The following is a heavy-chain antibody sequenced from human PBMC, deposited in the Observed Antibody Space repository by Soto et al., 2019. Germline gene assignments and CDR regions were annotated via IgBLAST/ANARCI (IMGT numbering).Heavy chain of an antibody. CDR3: ARVRRMVRGVITNWFDP. CDR2: INHSGST. J-gene: IGHJ5*02. V-gene: IGHV4-34*01. Sequence: SGTLSLTCAVYGGSFSGYYWSWIRQPPGKGLEWIGEINHSGSTNYNPSLKSRVTISVDTSKNQFSLKLSSVTAADTAVYYCARVRRMVRGVITNWFDPWGQGTLVTVSS. D-gene: IGHD3-10*01. CDR1: GGSFSGYY.